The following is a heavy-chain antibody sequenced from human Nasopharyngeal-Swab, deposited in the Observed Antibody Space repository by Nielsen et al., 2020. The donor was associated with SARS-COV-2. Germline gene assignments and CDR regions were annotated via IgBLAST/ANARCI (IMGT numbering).Heavy chain of an antibody. D-gene: IGHD2-15*01. Sequence: GGSLRLSCAASGFTFSSFGMHWVRRAPGKGLEWVAFIAHDASNEYYGDSVKGRFTISRDNSKNTLYLQMKSLRAEDTGVYYCASLRADTPDFAYWGQGTLVTVSS. CDR1: GFTFSSFG. CDR3: ASLRADTPDFAY. J-gene: IGHJ4*02. CDR2: IAHDASNE. V-gene: IGHV3-30*03.